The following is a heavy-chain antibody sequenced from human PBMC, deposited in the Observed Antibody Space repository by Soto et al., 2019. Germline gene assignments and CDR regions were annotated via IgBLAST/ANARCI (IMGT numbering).Heavy chain of an antibody. CDR2: IYYSGST. CDR3: ARTYSSSAYFDY. CDR1: GGSISSYY. V-gene: IGHV4-59*01. D-gene: IGHD6-13*01. Sequence: SETLSLTCTVSGGSISSYYWSWIRQPPGKGLEWIGYIYYSGSTNYNPSLKSRVTISVDTSKNQFSLKLSSVTAADTAVYYCARTYSSSAYFDYWGQGTLVTVSS. J-gene: IGHJ4*02.